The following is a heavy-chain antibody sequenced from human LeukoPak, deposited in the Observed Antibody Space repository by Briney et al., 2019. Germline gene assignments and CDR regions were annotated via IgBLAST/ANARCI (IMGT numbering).Heavy chain of an antibody. CDR1: GFTFSSYG. Sequence: PGGTLRLSCAASGFTFSSYGMSWVRQAPGKGLEWVSCISGSGSYIYYADSVKGRFTISRDNAKNSLHLQVNSLRAEDTAVYYCVRERFHGSGAPKFDFWGQGTLVTVSS. CDR3: VRERFHGSGAPKFDF. CDR2: ISGSGSYI. D-gene: IGHD3-10*01. V-gene: IGHV3-21*06. J-gene: IGHJ4*02.